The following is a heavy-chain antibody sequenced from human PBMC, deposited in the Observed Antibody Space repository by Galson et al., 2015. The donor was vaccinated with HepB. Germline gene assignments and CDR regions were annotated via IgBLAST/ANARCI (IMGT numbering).Heavy chain of an antibody. V-gene: IGHV4-34*01. Sequence: SETLSLTCAVYGGSFSGYYWSWIRQPPGKGLEWIGEINHSGSTNYNPSLKSRVTISVDTSKNQFSLKLSSVTAADTAVYYFARAAVGYSSGWYSRSTPVRWYFDLWGRGTLVTVPS. J-gene: IGHJ2*01. CDR3: ARAAVGYSSGWYSRSTPVRWYFDL. CDR1: GGSFSGYY. CDR2: INHSGST. D-gene: IGHD6-19*01.